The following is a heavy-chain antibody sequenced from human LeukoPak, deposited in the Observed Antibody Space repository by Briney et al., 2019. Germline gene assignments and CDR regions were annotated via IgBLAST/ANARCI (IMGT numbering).Heavy chain of an antibody. CDR2: IYYSGRT. CDR1: GGSISSYY. Sequence: TSETLSLTCTVSGGSISSYYWSWIRQPPGKGLEWIGYIYYSGRTKYNPSLKSRVTISVDTSKNQFSLKLSSVTAADTAVYYCARDRIAGRWFDPWGQGTLVTVSS. J-gene: IGHJ5*02. D-gene: IGHD6-13*01. V-gene: IGHV4-59*12. CDR3: ARDRIAGRWFDP.